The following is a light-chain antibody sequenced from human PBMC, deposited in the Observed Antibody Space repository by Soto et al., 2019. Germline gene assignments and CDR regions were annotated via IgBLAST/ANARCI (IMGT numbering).Light chain of an antibody. Sequence: QSVLTQPPSVSAAPGQRVTISCSGTSSNVGDNFVSWYQQPPEAAPKLLIYDNHKRPSGIPDRFSGSKSGTSATLGITGLQTGDEADYYCATWDGGLSVVVFGGGTKVTVL. J-gene: IGLJ3*02. CDR1: SSNVGDNF. CDR2: DNH. CDR3: ATWDGGLSVVV. V-gene: IGLV1-51*01.